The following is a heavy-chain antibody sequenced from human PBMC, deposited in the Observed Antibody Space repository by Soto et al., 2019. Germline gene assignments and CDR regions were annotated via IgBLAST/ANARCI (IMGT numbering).Heavy chain of an antibody. J-gene: IGHJ3*02. D-gene: IGHD3-16*01. V-gene: IGHV4-4*02. CDR1: GGSIYGSNW. Sequence: QVQLQESGPGLVKPSGTLSLTCSLSGGSIYGSNWWSWVRQPPGKGLEWIGEIFHSGSTHYNPSLKSRVTMSVDKCKNQFSLILSAVTAADTAVYYCARYPGTTVGGVIWGQGTMVTVSS. CDR2: IFHSGST. CDR3: ARYPGTTVGGVI.